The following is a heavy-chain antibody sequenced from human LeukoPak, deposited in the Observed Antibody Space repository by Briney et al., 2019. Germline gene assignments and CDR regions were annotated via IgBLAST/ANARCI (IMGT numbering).Heavy chain of an antibody. CDR3: VREASTSYYDSSGYYRQTETFDV. Sequence: SETLSLTCTVSGGSVSSNTYHWNWIRQSPGKGLEWVGFVYHSGRTKYNPSLKSRVTISIDTSKNQVSLKLRSVTAADTAMYFCVREASTSYYDSSGYYRQTETFDVWGQGTMVTVSS. CDR2: VYHSGRT. CDR1: GGSVSSNTYH. V-gene: IGHV4-61*01. J-gene: IGHJ3*01. D-gene: IGHD3-22*01.